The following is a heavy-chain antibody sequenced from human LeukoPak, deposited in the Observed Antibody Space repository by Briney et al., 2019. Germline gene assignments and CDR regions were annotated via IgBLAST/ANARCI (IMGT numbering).Heavy chain of an antibody. Sequence: GESLKISCKGSGYSFTSYWIGWVRQMPGKGLEWMGIIYPGDSDTRYSPSFQGQVTISADKSISTAYLQWSSLKASDTAMYYCVRHGAYGDYGAPMDVWGQGTTVTVSS. D-gene: IGHD4-17*01. CDR1: GYSFTSYW. CDR2: IYPGDSDT. CDR3: VRHGAYGDYGAPMDV. J-gene: IGHJ6*02. V-gene: IGHV5-51*01.